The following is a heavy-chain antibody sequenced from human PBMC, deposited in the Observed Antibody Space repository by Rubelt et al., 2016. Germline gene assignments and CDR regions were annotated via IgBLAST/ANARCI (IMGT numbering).Heavy chain of an antibody. CDR2: ISAYNGKT. CDR1: GYTLTELS. Sequence: QVQLVQSGAEVKKPGASVKVSCKVSGYTLTELSMHWVRQAPGKGLEWMGWISAYNGKTKYAQKIQGRVTMTTDTSTSTAYMELRSLRSDDTAAYYCARGTDYGGSIDYWGQGTLVTVSS. V-gene: IGHV1-18*01. CDR3: ARGTDYGGSIDY. J-gene: IGHJ4*02. D-gene: IGHD4-23*01.